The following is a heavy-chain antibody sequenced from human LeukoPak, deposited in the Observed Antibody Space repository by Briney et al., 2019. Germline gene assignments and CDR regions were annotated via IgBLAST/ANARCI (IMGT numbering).Heavy chain of an antibody. D-gene: IGHD6-13*01. CDR3: ARGFGYSSDY. CDR2: INHSGST. CDR1: GYSISSGYY. V-gene: IGHV4-38-2*01. Sequence: SETLSLTCAVSGYSISSGYYWGWIRQPPGKRLEWIGSINHSGSTYYNPSLKSRVTISVDTSKTQFSLKLSSVTAADTAVYYCARGFGYSSDYWGQGTLVTVSS. J-gene: IGHJ4*02.